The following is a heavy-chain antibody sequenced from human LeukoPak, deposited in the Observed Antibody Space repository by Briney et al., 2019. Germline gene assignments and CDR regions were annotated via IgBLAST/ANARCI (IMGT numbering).Heavy chain of an antibody. V-gene: IGHV3-11*04. CDR3: ARETGTASFDH. CDR2: ISSSGTIV. J-gene: IGHJ4*02. CDR1: GFTFSNYY. D-gene: IGHD1-1*01. Sequence: GGSLRLSCAASGFTFSNYYMSWVRQAPGKGLEWVSYISSSGTIVYYADSVKGRFTISRDNPKNSLYLQLNSLRAEDTAVYYCARETGTASFDHWGQGTLVTVSS.